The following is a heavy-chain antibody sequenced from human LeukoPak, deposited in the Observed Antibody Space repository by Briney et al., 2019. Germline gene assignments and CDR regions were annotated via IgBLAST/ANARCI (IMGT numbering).Heavy chain of an antibody. CDR1: GYTFTSYA. CDR2: INIGNGNT. Sequence: ASVKVSCKASGYTFTSYAMHWVRQAPGQRLEWMGWINIGNGNTKYSQKFRGRVTITADESTSTAYMELSSLRSEDTAVYYCARVRDYYDSSGEDYWGQGTLVTVSS. CDR3: ARVRDYYDSSGEDY. D-gene: IGHD3-22*01. V-gene: IGHV1-3*04. J-gene: IGHJ4*02.